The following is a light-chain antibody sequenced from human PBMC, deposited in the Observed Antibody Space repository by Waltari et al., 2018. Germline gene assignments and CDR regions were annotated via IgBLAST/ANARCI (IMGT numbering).Light chain of an antibody. J-gene: IGLJ2*01. Sequence: QVVLTQPPTASASLGASLNLTCTQSTGHCDYAIAWHPQQRGTRPRYLMKVNSGGSHIKADGIPDRFSGSSSGAERYLTISSLQSEDEADYYCQTWDTATHVIFGGGTKLTVL. V-gene: IGLV4-69*01. CDR3: QTWDTATHVI. CDR1: TGHCDYA. CDR2: VNSGGSH.